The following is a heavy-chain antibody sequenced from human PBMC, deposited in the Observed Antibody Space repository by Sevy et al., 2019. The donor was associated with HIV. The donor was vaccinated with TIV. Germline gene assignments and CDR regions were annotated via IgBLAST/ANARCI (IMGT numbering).Heavy chain of an antibody. Sequence: GGSLRLSCAASGFTFSNAWMNWVRQAPGKGLEWVGRIRSKSDGETTDDAAPVKGRFTISRDDSKNTLYLQMNNLKTGETGGYYCNTERFRYCSGGTCLSSDFWGQGTLVTVSS. D-gene: IGHD2-15*01. V-gene: IGHV3-15*01. CDR3: NTERFRYCSGGTCLSSDF. CDR1: GFTFSNAW. J-gene: IGHJ4*02. CDR2: IRSKSDGETT.